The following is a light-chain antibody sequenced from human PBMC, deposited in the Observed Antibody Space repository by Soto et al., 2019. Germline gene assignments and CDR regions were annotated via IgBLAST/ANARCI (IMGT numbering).Light chain of an antibody. CDR2: DVR. Sequence: QSALTQPRSVSGSPGQSVTISCTGTSSDVGGYNFVSWYQQHPGIAPKLMIYDVRRRPSGVPDRFSGSKSANTASLTISGLQAEDEADYYCCSYAGSYTTWVFGGVTKLTVL. J-gene: IGLJ3*02. V-gene: IGLV2-11*01. CDR3: CSYAGSYTTWV. CDR1: SSDVGGYNF.